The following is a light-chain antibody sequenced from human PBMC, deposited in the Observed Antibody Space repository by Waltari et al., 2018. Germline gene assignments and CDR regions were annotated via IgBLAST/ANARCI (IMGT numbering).Light chain of an antibody. V-gene: IGKV1-12*01. J-gene: IGKJ1*01. CDR1: QVISNW. CDR2: AAS. Sequence: DIKMTQSPSSVSASVGDRVTIVCRASQVISNWLAWYQQKPGKAPKLLIYAASVLQTWVPSRFSGSGSETDFTLTITNLQPEDFATYFCQQGASFPPTFGQGTKVEVK. CDR3: QQGASFPPT.